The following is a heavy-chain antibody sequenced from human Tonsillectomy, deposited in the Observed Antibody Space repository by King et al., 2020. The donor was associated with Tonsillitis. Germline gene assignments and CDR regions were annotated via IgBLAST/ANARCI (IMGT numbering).Heavy chain of an antibody. CDR2: ISWDGGST. V-gene: IGHV3-43D*03. CDR3: AKEGDSSGWTVNFEY. D-gene: IGHD6-19*01. CDR1: GFTFDDYA. J-gene: IGHJ4*02. Sequence: VQLVESGGVVVQPGGSLRLSCAASGFTFDDYAMHWVRQAPGKGLEWVSLISWDGGSTYYADSVKGRFTISRDKSKNSLYLQMNSLRAEDTALYYCAKEGDSSGWTVNFEYWGQGTLVTVSS.